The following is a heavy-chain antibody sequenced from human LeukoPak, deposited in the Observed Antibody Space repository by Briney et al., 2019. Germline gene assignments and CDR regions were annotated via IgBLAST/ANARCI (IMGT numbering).Heavy chain of an antibody. Sequence: GGSLRLSCAASGFSFSGYWMSWVRQTPGKGLEWVANIKQDGSVKDSVDSMKGRFTISRDNTKNSLYLEMNSLKAEDTAVYYCARGKPTNFDYWGQGTLVTVSS. CDR2: IKQDGSVK. CDR3: ARGKPTNFDY. V-gene: IGHV3-7*03. CDR1: GFSFSGYW. J-gene: IGHJ4*02.